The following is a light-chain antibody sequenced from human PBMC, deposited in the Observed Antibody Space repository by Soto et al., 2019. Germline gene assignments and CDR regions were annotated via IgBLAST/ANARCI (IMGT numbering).Light chain of an antibody. CDR3: CSYAGSSNV. J-gene: IGLJ1*01. CDR1: SSDVGSYKF. V-gene: IGLV2-23*02. Sequence: QSALTHPASVSESPGQSITISCTGTSSDVGSYKFVSWYQQHPGKAPKPIVYEASKQPPGVSNRFSGSKAGNTASLTISGLQADDEADYSCCSYAGSSNVFGTGTKVTVL. CDR2: EAS.